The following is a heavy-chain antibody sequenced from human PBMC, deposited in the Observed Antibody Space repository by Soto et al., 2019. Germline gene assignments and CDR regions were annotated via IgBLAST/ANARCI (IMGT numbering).Heavy chain of an antibody. CDR3: ARDQGITTFGVYSMYYYGMDV. D-gene: IGHD3-3*01. CDR2: INGGNGNT. J-gene: IGHJ6*02. CDR1: GNTVPNYA. V-gene: IGHV1-3*01. Sequence: ASVKVSCKASGNTVPNYAIHWVRQAPGQRLEWMGWINGGNGNTYYSEHFQGRVTITRDTSASTAYMDLRSLRSDDTAVYYCARDQGITTFGVYSMYYYGMDVWGQGTTVTVSS.